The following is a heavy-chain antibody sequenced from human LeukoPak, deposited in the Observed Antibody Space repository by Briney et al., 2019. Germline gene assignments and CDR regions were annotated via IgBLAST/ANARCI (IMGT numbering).Heavy chain of an antibody. V-gene: IGHV3-23*01. D-gene: IGHD4-11*01. Sequence: GGSLRLSCAASGFTFSSYAMSWVRQAPGKGLEWVSAISGSGGSTYYADSVKGRITISRDNSKNTLYLQMNSLKAEDTAIYYCAKDYSNYDPDALDIWGQGTMVTVSS. CDR1: GFTFSSYA. CDR3: AKDYSNYDPDALDI. J-gene: IGHJ3*02. CDR2: ISGSGGST.